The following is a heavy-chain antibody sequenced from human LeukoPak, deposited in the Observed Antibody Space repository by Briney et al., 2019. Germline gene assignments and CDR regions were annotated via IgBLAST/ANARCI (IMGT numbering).Heavy chain of an antibody. CDR3: ARRAMVRRYNWFDP. V-gene: IGHV1-69*01. Sequence: GSSVKVSCKASGGTFSSYAISWVRQAPGQGLEWMGGIIPIFGTANYAQKFQGRVTITADESTSTAYMELSSLRSEDTAVYYCARRAMVRRYNWFDPWGQGTLVTVSS. CDR1: GGTFSSYA. J-gene: IGHJ5*02. CDR2: IIPIFGTA. D-gene: IGHD3-10*01.